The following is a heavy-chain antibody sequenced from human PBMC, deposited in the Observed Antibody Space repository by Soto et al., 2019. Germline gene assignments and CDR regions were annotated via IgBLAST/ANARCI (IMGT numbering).Heavy chain of an antibody. V-gene: IGHV2-5*01. CDR3: AHSPWGAAPDY. J-gene: IGHJ4*02. Sequence: QITLKESGATLVKPTQTLTLTCTVSGFSVSARGVGVGWIRQPPGKALEWLGIIYWNDDKRYSPSLKSRLTITKDTSKNQVVLTMTNMDPVDTATYYCAHSPWGAAPDYWGQGTLVTVSS. D-gene: IGHD3-16*01. CDR1: GFSVSARGVG. CDR2: IYWNDDK.